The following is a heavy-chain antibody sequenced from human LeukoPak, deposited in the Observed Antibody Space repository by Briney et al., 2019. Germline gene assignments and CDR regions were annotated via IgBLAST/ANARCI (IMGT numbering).Heavy chain of an antibody. D-gene: IGHD2-2*01. CDR2: IWYDGRHD. CDR1: GFTFSHYA. J-gene: IGHJ4*02. CDR3: AKEGDYCSSSGCHKRGIDY. Sequence: PGTSLRLSCAASGFTFSHYAMHWVRQAPGKGLEWVAVIWYDGRHDTYTDSVKGRFTVSRDNFKNVLHLQMNSLRVEDTAVYYCAKEGDYCSSSGCHKRGIDYWGQGTLVTVSS. V-gene: IGHV3-33*06.